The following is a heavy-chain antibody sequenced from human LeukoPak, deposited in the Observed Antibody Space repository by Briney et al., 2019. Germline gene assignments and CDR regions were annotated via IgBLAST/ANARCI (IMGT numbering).Heavy chain of an antibody. CDR2: IHTSGDT. D-gene: IGHD4-17*01. CDR1: GLTGSHNY. Sequence: GGSLRLSCAASGLTGSHNYVSWVRQAPGKGLEWVSAIHTSGDTCYADSVKGRFTISRDTSKNTLYLQINSLRVEDTAVYYCIVFGDSNHWGQGTLVTASS. V-gene: IGHV3-53*01. J-gene: IGHJ5*02. CDR3: IVFGDSNH.